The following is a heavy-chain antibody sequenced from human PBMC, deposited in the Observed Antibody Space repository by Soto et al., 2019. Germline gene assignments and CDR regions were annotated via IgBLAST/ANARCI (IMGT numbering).Heavy chain of an antibody. CDR3: AGRYCSGGSCYGAFDI. CDR1: GYSFTSYW. V-gene: IGHV5-51*01. CDR2: IYPGDSDT. D-gene: IGHD2-15*01. Sequence: PGESLKIFCKGSGYSFTSYWIGWVRQMPGKGLEWMGIIYPGDSDTRYSPSFQGQVTISADKSISTAYLQWSSLKASDTAMYYCAGRYCSGGSCYGAFDIWGQGKMVTVSS. J-gene: IGHJ3*02.